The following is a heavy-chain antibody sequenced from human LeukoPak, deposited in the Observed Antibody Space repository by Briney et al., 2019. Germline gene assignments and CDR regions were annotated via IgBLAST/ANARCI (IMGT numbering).Heavy chain of an antibody. CDR3: ARDSEYGMDV. J-gene: IGHJ6*02. CDR1: GVSVSSGSYY. D-gene: IGHD3-10*01. V-gene: IGHV4-61*01. CDR2: IYYSGST. Sequence: SETLSLTCTVSGVSVSSGSYYWSWVRQPPGKGLEWIGYIYYSGSTNYNPSLKSRVTISVDTSKNQFSLKLSSVTAADTAVYYCARDSEYGMDVWGQGTTVTVSS.